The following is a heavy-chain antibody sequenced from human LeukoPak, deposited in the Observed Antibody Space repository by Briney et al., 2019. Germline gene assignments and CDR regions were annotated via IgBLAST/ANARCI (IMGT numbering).Heavy chain of an antibody. J-gene: IGHJ4*02. CDR2: ISSSSTI. Sequence: GGSLRLSCAASGFTFSSYSMNWVRQAPGKGLEWVSYISSSSTIYYADSVKGRFTISRDNAKNSLYLQMNSLRAEDTAVYYCVAGAYSSGYLFDYWGQGTLVTVSS. CDR1: GFTFSSYS. V-gene: IGHV3-48*01. D-gene: IGHD6-19*01. CDR3: VAGAYSSGYLFDY.